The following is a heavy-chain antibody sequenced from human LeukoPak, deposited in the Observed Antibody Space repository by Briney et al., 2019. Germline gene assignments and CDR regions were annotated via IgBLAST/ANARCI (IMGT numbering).Heavy chain of an antibody. CDR1: GFIFTTYA. J-gene: IGHJ4*02. CDR3: ARRVLGAVGYFDY. D-gene: IGHD4-23*01. V-gene: IGHV3-23*05. CDR2: VSSSGSDT. Sequence: GGSLRLSCAASGFIFTTYAMGWVRQLPGKGLEWVSSVSSSGSDTYYTSSVKGRLTISRDNSKNTLYLQVNSLRVEDTAVYYCARRVLGAVGYFDYWGQGALVTVSS.